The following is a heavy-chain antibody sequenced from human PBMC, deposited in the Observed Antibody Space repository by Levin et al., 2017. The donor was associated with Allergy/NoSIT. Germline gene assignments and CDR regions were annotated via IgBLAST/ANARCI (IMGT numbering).Heavy chain of an antibody. CDR3: TTASSYCSGGSCYYYYYYMDV. CDR1: GFTVSNAW. D-gene: IGHD2-15*01. CDR2: IKSKTDGGTT. J-gene: IGHJ6*03. Sequence: GGSLRLSCAASGFTVSNAWMSWVRQAPGKGLEWVGRIKSKTDGGTTDYAAPVKGRFTISRDDSKNTLYLQMNSLKTEDTAVYYCTTASSYCSGGSCYYYYYYMDVWGKGTTVTVSS. V-gene: IGHV3-15*01.